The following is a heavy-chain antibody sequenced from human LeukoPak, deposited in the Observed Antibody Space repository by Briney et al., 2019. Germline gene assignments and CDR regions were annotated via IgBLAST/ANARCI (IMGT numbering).Heavy chain of an antibody. Sequence: SETLSLTCTVSGRSLSNYYWSCFRQPPGEGLEWIGYIYYTGSAIYNPSLRSRVTMSVDTSKNQFSLNLTSVTAADTAFYYCARHNCDYPYNWFAPWGRGTLVTVAS. CDR3: ARHNCDYPYNWFAP. J-gene: IGHJ5*02. CDR2: IYYTGSA. D-gene: IGHD4-17*01. CDR1: GRSLSNYY. V-gene: IGHV4-59*08.